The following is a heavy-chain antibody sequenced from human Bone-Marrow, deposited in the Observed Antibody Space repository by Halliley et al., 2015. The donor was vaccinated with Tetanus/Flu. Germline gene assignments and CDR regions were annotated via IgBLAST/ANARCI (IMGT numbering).Heavy chain of an antibody. Sequence: SLRLSCAASGFTFSTYGMHWVRQAPGKGLEWVAVVWYDGSNKYYADSVKGRFTISRDNSKNMVYLQMHSLRAEDTAVYYCARHEDWNHTFGYWGQGTLVTVSS. CDR1: GFTFSTYG. D-gene: IGHD1-1*01. J-gene: IGHJ4*02. V-gene: IGHV3-33*01. CDR3: ARHEDWNHTFGY. CDR2: VWYDGSNK.